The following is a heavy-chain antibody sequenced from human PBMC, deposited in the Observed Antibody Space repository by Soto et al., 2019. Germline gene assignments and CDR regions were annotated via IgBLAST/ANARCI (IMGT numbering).Heavy chain of an antibody. V-gene: IGHV4-39*01. CDR1: GGSTSSSDHH. D-gene: IGHD3-16*01. CDR2: IYYSGST. CDR3: ARLGFVGGAYAFDI. Sequence: PPETLSLTHTVSGGSTSSSDHHWGSIRQPPGKGLEWIGSIYYSGSTYYNPSLKSRVTISVDTSKNQFSLKLSSVTAADTAVYYCARLGFVGGAYAFDIWGQGTMVT. J-gene: IGHJ3*02.